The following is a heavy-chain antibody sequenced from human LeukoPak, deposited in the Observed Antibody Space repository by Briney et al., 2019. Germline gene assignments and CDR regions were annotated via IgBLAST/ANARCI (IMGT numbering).Heavy chain of an antibody. D-gene: IGHD5-12*01. CDR1: GGTFSSYA. Sequence: SVKVSCKASGGTFSSYAISWVRQAPGQGLERMGGIIPIFGTANYAQKFQGRVTITADESTSTAYMELSSLRSEDTAVYYCASGIVATIFDYWGQGTLVTVSS. CDR3: ASGIVATIFDY. V-gene: IGHV1-69*01. J-gene: IGHJ4*02. CDR2: IIPIFGTA.